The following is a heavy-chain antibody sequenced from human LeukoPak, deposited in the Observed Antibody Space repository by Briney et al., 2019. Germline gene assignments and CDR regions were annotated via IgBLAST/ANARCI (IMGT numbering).Heavy chain of an antibody. V-gene: IGHV1-69*13. D-gene: IGHD3-16*01. CDR3: AREALGGYFDY. J-gene: IGHJ4*02. CDR2: IIPIFGTA. Sequence: VASVKVSCKAPGGTFSSYAISWVRQAPGQGLEWMGGIIPIFGTANYAQKFQGRVTITADESTSTAYMELSSLRSEDTAVYYCAREALGGYFDYWGQGTLVTVSS. CDR1: GGTFSSYA.